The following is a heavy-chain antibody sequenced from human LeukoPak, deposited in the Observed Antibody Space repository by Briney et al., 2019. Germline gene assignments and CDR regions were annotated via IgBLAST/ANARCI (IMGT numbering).Heavy chain of an antibody. Sequence: HPGGSLRLSCAASGFTVSSNYMSWVRQAPGKGLEWVSVIYSGGSTYYADSVKGRFTISRDNSKNTLYLQMNSLRAEDTAVYYCANIRRTARRSYYFDYWGQGTLVTVSS. CDR2: IYSGGST. CDR3: ANIRRTARRSYYFDY. CDR1: GFTVSSNY. V-gene: IGHV3-66*01. J-gene: IGHJ4*02. D-gene: IGHD6-6*01.